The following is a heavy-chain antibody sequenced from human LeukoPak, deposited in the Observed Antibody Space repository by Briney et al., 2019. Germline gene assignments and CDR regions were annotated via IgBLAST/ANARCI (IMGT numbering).Heavy chain of an antibody. D-gene: IGHD1-26*01. Sequence: GGTLSLPRAASGLPFRSYAMHWVRQAPAKALEGVADISYDGSNKYYADSVKGRFTISRDNSKNTLYLQMNSLRAEDTAVYYCARGFSANYYYYGMDVWGQGTTVTVSS. V-gene: IGHV3-30*04. J-gene: IGHJ6*02. CDR1: GLPFRSYA. CDR3: ARGFSANYYYYGMDV. CDR2: ISYDGSNK.